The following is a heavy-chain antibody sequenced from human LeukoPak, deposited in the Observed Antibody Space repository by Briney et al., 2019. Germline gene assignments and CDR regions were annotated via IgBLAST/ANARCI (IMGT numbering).Heavy chain of an antibody. V-gene: IGHV4-39*01. CDR2: IYYSGNT. D-gene: IGHD1-14*01. CDR3: AKHANLDWFDP. J-gene: IGHJ5*02. CDR1: GGSISSSTYY. Sequence: SETLSLTCTVSGGSISSSTYYWRWIRQPPGKGLEWIGSIYYSGNTYYNPSLKSRVTMSVDTSKNQFSLKLTSVTAADTAVYYSAKHANLDWFDPRGQGTLVTVSS.